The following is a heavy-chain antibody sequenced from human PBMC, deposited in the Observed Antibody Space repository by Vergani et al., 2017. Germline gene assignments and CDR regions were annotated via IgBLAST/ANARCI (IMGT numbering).Heavy chain of an antibody. Sequence: QVQLQESGPGLVKPSETLSLTCTVSGGSITNNFWSWIRRPPGKGLEWIGYIHHSGATNSKSSLRSRVSISIDTSKSSFSLRLSSVTTADTAMYYCARDGVGVSRAMAHYGSGSYGLVVWGQGTLVTVSS. D-gene: IGHD3-10*01. CDR1: GGSITNNF. CDR2: IHHSGAT. V-gene: IGHV4-59*01. J-gene: IGHJ4*02. CDR3: ARDGVGVSRAMAHYGSGSYGLVV.